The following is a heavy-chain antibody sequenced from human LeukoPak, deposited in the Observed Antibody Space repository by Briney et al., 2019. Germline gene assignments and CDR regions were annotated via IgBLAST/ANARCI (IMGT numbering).Heavy chain of an antibody. CDR3: AREGGYYDSSGYYYVGRGLDY. CDR1: GFTFSSYS. D-gene: IGHD3-22*01. V-gene: IGHV3-21*01. CDR2: ISSSSSYI. Sequence: GGSLRLSCAASGFTFSSYSMNWVRQAPGKGLEWVSSISSSSSYIYYADSVKGRFTISRDNAKNSLYMQMNSLRAEDTAVYYCAREGGYYDSSGYYYVGRGLDYWGQGTLVTVSS. J-gene: IGHJ4*02.